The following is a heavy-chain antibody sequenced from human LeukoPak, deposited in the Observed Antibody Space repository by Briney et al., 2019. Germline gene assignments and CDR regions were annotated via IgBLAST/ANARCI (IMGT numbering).Heavy chain of an antibody. CDR2: INPSGGST. Sequence: ASVKVSCKASGYTFTSYYMHWVRQAPGQGLEWMGIINPSGGSTSYAQKFQGRVTMTRDMSTSTVYMELSSLRSEDTAVYYCTRGQRSCNSVSCHLWYFDLWGRGTLVSVSS. D-gene: IGHD2-2*01. J-gene: IGHJ2*01. CDR3: TRGQRSCNSVSCHLWYFDL. CDR1: GYTFTSYY. V-gene: IGHV1-46*01.